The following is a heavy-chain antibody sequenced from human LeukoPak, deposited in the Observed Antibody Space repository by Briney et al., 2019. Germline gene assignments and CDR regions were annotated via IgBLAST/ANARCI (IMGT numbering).Heavy chain of an antibody. CDR3: ARAWDFVVGAFDI. CDR1: GFTFSGST. D-gene: IGHD2-15*01. CDR2: IYAGGDT. J-gene: IGHJ3*02. Sequence: GGSLKLSCAASGFTFSGSTMHWVRQASGKGLEWVSIIYAGGDTYYADSVRGRFTVSRDDSKNILYLEMNSLRGDDTGIYHCARAWDFVVGAFDIWGQGTVVTVSS. V-gene: IGHV3-53*01.